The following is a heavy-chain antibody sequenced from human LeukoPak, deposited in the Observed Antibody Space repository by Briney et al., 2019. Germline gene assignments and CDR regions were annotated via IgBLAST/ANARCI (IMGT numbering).Heavy chain of an antibody. J-gene: IGHJ6*02. CDR2: INYSGNA. Sequence: PSETLSLTCTVSGVSISSGGNYWTWIRQNPGKGLEWIGYINYSGNAYYNPSLKSRVTISVDTSKNQFSLKLSSVTAADTAVYYCARNELISSNYYYYGMDVWGQGTTVTVSS. V-gene: IGHV4-31*03. CDR1: GVSISSGGNY. CDR3: ARNELISSNYYYYGMDV.